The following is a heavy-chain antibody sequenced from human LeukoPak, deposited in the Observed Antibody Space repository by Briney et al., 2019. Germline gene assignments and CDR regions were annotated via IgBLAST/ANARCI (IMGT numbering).Heavy chain of an antibody. CDR1: GGSISSGSSA. Sequence: SQTLSLTCAVSGGSISSGSSAWSWIRQPPGKGLEWIGYIYLSGTTYRNPSLKSRVTISVDTSKNQFSLKLSSVTAADTAVHYCARGLSGGTRGGSGSFDYWGQGTLVTVSS. J-gene: IGHJ4*02. CDR3: ARGLSGGTRGGSGSFDY. V-gene: IGHV4-30-2*01. CDR2: IYLSGTT. D-gene: IGHD3-10*01.